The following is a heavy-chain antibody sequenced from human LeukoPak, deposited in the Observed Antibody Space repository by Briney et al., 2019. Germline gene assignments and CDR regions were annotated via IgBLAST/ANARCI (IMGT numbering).Heavy chain of an antibody. J-gene: IGHJ4*02. CDR3: TTGLEWFGELGY. CDR2: IKSKTDGETR. Sequence: GGSLKLSCAASGFTFSNAWMSWVRQAPGKGLEWVGRIKSKTDGETRDYATPVKGRFTSSRDDSKNTLYLQVNSLKSEDTAVYYCTTGLEWFGELGYWGPGTLVTVSS. V-gene: IGHV3-15*01. CDR1: GFTFSNAW. D-gene: IGHD3-10*01.